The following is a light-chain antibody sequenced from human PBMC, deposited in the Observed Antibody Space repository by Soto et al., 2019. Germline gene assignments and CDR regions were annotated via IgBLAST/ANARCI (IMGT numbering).Light chain of an antibody. CDR3: QQRSNWPPFT. Sequence: EIVLTQSPATLSLSPGERATLSCRASQSVFSYLAWYQQKPGQAPRLLIYDVSNRANGIPARFIGSGSGTDFTLTISSLEPEDFAVYYCQQRSNWPPFTFGPGTKGDLK. J-gene: IGKJ3*01. CDR2: DVS. V-gene: IGKV3-11*01. CDR1: QSVFSY.